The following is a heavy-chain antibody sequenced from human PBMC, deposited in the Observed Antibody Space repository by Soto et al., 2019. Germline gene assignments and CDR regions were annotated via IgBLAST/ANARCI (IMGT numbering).Heavy chain of an antibody. CDR2: ISYDGSNK. J-gene: IGHJ4*02. CDR3: ARDKGPIAALDY. D-gene: IGHD6-13*01. CDR1: GSTFSSYA. V-gene: IGHV3-30-3*01. Sequence: TGGSLRLSCAASGSTFSSYAMHWVRQAPGKGLEWVAVISYDGSNKYYADSVKGRFTISRDNSKNTLYLQMNGLRAEDTAVYYCARDKGPIAALDYWGQGTLVTVSS.